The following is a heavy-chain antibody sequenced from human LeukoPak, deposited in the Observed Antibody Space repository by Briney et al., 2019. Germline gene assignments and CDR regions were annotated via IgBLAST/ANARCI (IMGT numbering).Heavy chain of an antibody. D-gene: IGHD3-10*01. V-gene: IGHV3-30*18. Sequence: PGGSLRLSCAASGFTFSSYGMHWVRQAPGKGLEWVAVISYDGSNKYYADSVKGRFTISRDNAKNSLYLQMNSLRAEDAALYYCAKDFSASLPSGSSQYHFYYYGMDVWGQGTTVTVSS. CDR1: GFTFSSYG. CDR3: AKDFSASLPSGSSQYHFYYYGMDV. CDR2: ISYDGSNK. J-gene: IGHJ6*02.